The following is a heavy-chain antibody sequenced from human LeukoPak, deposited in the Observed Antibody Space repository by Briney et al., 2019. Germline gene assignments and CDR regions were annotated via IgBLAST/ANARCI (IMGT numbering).Heavy chain of an antibody. Sequence: EASVKISCKASGGTLSSYAISWVRQAPGQGLEWMGGIIPIFVTARCAQKFQGRVTITADESTSTAYMELSSLRSEDTAVYYCARDLGCSSTSCYISIGDAFDIWGQGTMVTVSS. CDR1: GGTLSSYA. D-gene: IGHD2-2*02. CDR3: ARDLGCSSTSCYISIGDAFDI. V-gene: IGHV1-69*13. CDR2: IIPIFVTA. J-gene: IGHJ3*02.